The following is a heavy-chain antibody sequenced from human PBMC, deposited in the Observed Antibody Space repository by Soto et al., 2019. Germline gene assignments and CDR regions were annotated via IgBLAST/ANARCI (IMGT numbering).Heavy chain of an antibody. CDR3: ARGDGSGSYRHNWFDR. D-gene: IGHD3-10*01. CDR1: GGSISSGGYY. J-gene: IGHJ5*02. Sequence: QVQLQESGPGLMKPSQTLSLTCTVSGGSISSGGYYWSWIRQVPGKGLEWMGYIYYSGITYYNPSLESRITISVDTSENHFSLKLTSVTAADTAVYYCARGDGSGSYRHNWFDRWGQGTLVTVSS. CDR2: IYYSGIT. V-gene: IGHV4-31*03.